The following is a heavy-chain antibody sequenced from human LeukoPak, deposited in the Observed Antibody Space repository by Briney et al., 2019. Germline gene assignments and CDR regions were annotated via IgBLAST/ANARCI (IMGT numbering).Heavy chain of an antibody. CDR2: ISGSGGST. D-gene: IGHD5-12*01. J-gene: IGHJ4*02. Sequence: GGSLRLSCAASGFTFSSYAMSWVRQAPGKGLEWVSAISGSGGSTYYADSVKGRFTISRDNSKNTLYLQMNSLRAEDTAVYYRATPRRLRLFVDYWGQGTLVTVSS. V-gene: IGHV3-23*01. CDR3: ATPRRLRLFVDY. CDR1: GFTFSSYA.